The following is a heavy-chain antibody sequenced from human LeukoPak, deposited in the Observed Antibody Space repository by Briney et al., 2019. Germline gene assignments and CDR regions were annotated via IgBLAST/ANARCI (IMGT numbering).Heavy chain of an antibody. V-gene: IGHV1-2*02. Sequence: ASVKVSCKASGYTFTGYYMHWMRQAPGQGLELMGWINPNSGGTNYAQKFQGRVTMTRDTSISTAYMELSRLRSDDTAVYYCARESTMVRGVTGIDYWGQGTLVAVSS. D-gene: IGHD3-10*01. CDR3: ARESTMVRGVTGIDY. CDR2: INPNSGGT. J-gene: IGHJ4*02. CDR1: GYTFTGYY.